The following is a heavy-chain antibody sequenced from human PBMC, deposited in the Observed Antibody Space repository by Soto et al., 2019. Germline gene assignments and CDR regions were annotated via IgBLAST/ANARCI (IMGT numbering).Heavy chain of an antibody. CDR1: GFTFGSHW. J-gene: IGHJ3*02. CDR2: ISSDGSST. V-gene: IGHV3-74*01. CDR3: ASGTIDWRNALDI. D-gene: IGHD3-9*01. Sequence: EVQLVESGGGLVQPGGSLRLYCEASGFTFGSHWMHWVRQGPGKGLVWVLRISSDGSSTAYADSVKGRFTISRDNAKNTLYLQMNSLRAEDTAVYYCASGTIDWRNALDIWGQGTMVTVSS.